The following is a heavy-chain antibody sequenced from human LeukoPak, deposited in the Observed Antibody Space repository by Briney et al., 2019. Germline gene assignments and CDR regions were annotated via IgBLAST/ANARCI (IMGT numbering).Heavy chain of an antibody. D-gene: IGHD3-10*01. CDR2: IKQDGSER. CDR1: GFTFSGFS. J-gene: IGHJ4*02. Sequence: GGSLRLSCAASGFTFSGFSMSWVRQSPTKGLEWVANIKQDGSERYYVDSVKGRFTISRDNAKNSLSLQMNNLRVEDTAVYYCARAGSHWHYVYWGQGTVVTVSS. V-gene: IGHV3-7*01. CDR3: ARAGSHWHYVY.